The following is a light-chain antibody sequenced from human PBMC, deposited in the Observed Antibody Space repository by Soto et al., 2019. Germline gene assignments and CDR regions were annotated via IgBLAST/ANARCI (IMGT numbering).Light chain of an antibody. CDR3: LQDYHYPWT. CDR2: AAS. J-gene: IGKJ1*01. Sequence: AIQMTQSPSSLSASVGDRVTITCRASQDIRNELGWYQQKPGKAPKLLIYAASSLQSGVPSRFSGSGSGTDFTLTHSSLQPEDFATYYCLQDYHYPWTFGQGTKVEIK. CDR1: QDIRNE. V-gene: IGKV1-6*01.